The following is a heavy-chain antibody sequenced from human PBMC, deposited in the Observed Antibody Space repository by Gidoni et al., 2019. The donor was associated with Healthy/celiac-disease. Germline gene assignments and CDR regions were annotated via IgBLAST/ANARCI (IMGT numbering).Heavy chain of an antibody. D-gene: IGHD6-13*01. CDR3: AGQVITQIGLSSSWYPDAFDI. CDR2: IGYNGSNK. Sequence: QVQLVLSGGGVVQLRRLLRPSSREAGVTCRGYGMAWDRQAPGKGLEWVADIGYNGSNKYYADLMKRRFTLASDNYKNSLYLQMYSLGAEDTAEYYCAGQVITQIGLSSSWYPDAFDIWGQGTMVTVSS. CDR1: GVTCRGYG. V-gene: IGHV3-33*01. J-gene: IGHJ3*02.